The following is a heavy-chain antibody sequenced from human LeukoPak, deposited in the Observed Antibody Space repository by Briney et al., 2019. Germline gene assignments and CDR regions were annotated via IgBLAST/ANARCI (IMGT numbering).Heavy chain of an antibody. CDR1: GFTFSSYW. D-gene: IGHD3-3*01. CDR3: ARDLSVVLRFLEWLPTYYYYMDV. J-gene: IGHJ6*03. Sequence: GGSLRLSCAASGFTFSSYWMSWVRQAPGKGLEWVASIKQDGSEKYYVDSVKGRFTISRDNAKNSLYLQMNSLRAEDTAVYYCARDLSVVLRFLEWLPTYYYYMDVWGKGTTVTVSS. V-gene: IGHV3-7*01. CDR2: IKQDGSEK.